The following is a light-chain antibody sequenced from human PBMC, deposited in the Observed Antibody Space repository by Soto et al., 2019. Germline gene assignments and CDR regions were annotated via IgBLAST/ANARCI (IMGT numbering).Light chain of an antibody. J-gene: IGKJ1*01. Sequence: DIQMTQSPSSLSASVGDRVTITCRASQSISNYLNWYQQKPGKAPKLLIYAASSLQSGVPSRFSGSGSGTDFTLTISSLQLEDFATYYCQQSYSTAWTFGQETKVEIK. V-gene: IGKV1-39*01. CDR1: QSISNY. CDR2: AAS. CDR3: QQSYSTAWT.